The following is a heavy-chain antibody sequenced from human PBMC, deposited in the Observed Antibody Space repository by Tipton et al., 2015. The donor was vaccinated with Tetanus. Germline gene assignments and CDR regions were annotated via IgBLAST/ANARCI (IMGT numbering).Heavy chain of an antibody. CDR3: ARIRQVGKPGPFFDY. CDR2: AYYSGST. V-gene: IGHV4-59*01. Sequence: TLSLTCTISGGSISRFYWGWIRQPPGKGLEWIGHAYYSGSTYYNPSLKSRVTISVDTSRNQFSLRLKSVTPADTAMYYCARIRQVGKPGPFFDYWGQGTLDTVSS. D-gene: IGHD7-27*01. J-gene: IGHJ4*02. CDR1: GGSISRFY.